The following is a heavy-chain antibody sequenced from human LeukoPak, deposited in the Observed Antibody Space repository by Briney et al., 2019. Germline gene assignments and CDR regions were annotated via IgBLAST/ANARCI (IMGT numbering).Heavy chain of an antibody. Sequence: PSETLSLTCTDTGGSISSGSYYWGWIRQPPGKGLEWIGSIYYSGSTYYNPSLKSRVTISVDTSKNQFSLKLSSVTAADTAVYYCARQGGAGAFDYWGQGTLVTVSS. CDR3: ARQGGAGAFDY. CDR2: IYYSGST. V-gene: IGHV4-39*01. J-gene: IGHJ4*02. CDR1: GGSISSGSYY. D-gene: IGHD6-13*01.